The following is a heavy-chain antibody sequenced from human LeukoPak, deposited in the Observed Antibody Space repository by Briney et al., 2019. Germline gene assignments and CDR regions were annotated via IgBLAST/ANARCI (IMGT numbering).Heavy chain of an antibody. CDR3: AKGLAAALYYFDY. Sequence: PGGSLRLSCAASGFTFSSYAMSWVRQAPGKGLEWVSAISGSGGSTYYADPVKGRFTISRDNSKNTLYLQMNSLRAEDTAVYYCAKGLAAALYYFDYWGQGTLVTVSS. V-gene: IGHV3-23*01. CDR2: ISGSGGST. CDR1: GFTFSSYA. D-gene: IGHD2-2*01. J-gene: IGHJ4*02.